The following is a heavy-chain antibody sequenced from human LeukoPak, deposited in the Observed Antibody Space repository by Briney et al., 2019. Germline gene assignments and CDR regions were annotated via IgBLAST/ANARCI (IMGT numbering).Heavy chain of an antibody. V-gene: IGHV4-61*02. D-gene: IGHD3-16*01. CDR1: GGSISSGSYY. J-gene: IGHJ6*03. CDR3: ARGRLGFLYYYYYMDV. CDR2: IYTSGST. Sequence: PSQTLSLTXTVSGGSISSGSYYWSWIRQPAGKGLEWIGRIYTSGSTNYNPSLKSRVTISVDTSKNQFSLKLSSVTAADTAVYYCARGRLGFLYYYYYMDVWGKRTTVTVSS.